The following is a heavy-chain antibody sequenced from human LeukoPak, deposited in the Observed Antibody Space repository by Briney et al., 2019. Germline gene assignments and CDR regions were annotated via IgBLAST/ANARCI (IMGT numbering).Heavy chain of an antibody. D-gene: IGHD1-26*01. CDR3: ARARVVRATVYYYGMDV. CDR1: GFALKSYS. CDR2: LGNTGTYI. V-gene: IGHV3-21*01. Sequence: PGGSLRLSCAASGFALKSYSMNWIRRAPGKGLEWDSSLGNTGTYIYYADSVKGRFTISRDNSKNSLYLQMNSLRAEDTAVYYCARARVVRATVYYYGMDVWGQGTTVTVSS. J-gene: IGHJ6*02.